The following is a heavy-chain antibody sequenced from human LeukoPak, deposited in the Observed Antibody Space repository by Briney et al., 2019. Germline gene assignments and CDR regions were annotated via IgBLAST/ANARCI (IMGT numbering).Heavy chain of an antibody. J-gene: IGHJ4*02. V-gene: IGHV4-30-2*01. CDR2: ISHSGTA. CDR1: GGSISSGGYS. Sequence: SETLSLTCAVSGGSISSGGYSWSWIRQPPGTGLEWIGFISHSGTASYNPSLKSRLTISVDMSKNQFSLKLTSVTAADTAVYYCAREGSGWTRASLNVIDYWGQGTLVTVSS. CDR3: AREGSGWTRASLNVIDY. D-gene: IGHD6-19*01.